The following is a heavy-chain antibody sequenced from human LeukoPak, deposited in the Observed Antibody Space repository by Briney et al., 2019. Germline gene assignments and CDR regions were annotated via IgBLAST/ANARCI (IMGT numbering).Heavy chain of an antibody. J-gene: IGHJ4*02. D-gene: IGHD4-17*01. Sequence: GGSLRLSCAASGFTFSSYAMSWVRQAPGEGLEWVSAISGSGGSTYYADSVKGRFTISRDNSKNTLYLQMNSLRAEDTAVYYCAKAPLTVTTTQYFDYWGQGTLVTVSS. CDR3: AKAPLTVTTTQYFDY. CDR1: GFTFSSYA. V-gene: IGHV3-23*01. CDR2: ISGSGGST.